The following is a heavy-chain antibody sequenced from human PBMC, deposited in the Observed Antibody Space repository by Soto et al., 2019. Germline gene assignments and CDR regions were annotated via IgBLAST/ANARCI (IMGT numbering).Heavy chain of an antibody. CDR3: ARGRYCLTGRCFPNWFDS. J-gene: IGHJ5*01. CDR1: GDSISTVDYF. V-gene: IGHV4-30-4*01. CDR2: IYKSATT. Sequence: QVQLLESGPGLVKPSQTLSLTCSVSGDSISTVDYFWAWIRQPPGQALEYIGYIYKSATTYYNPSFESRVSISLDTSKSQCSLNVPSVTAADTAVYFCARGRYCLTGRCFPNWFDSWGQGTLVTVSS. D-gene: IGHD2-15*01.